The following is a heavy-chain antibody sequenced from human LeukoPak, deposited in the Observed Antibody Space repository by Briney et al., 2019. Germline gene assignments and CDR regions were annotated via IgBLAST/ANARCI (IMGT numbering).Heavy chain of an antibody. J-gene: IGHJ5*02. CDR2: INHSGST. CDR1: GGSFSGYY. V-gene: IGHV4-34*01. D-gene: IGHD3-10*01. CDR3: ARRWSYGSGSTENWFDP. Sequence: PSETLSLTCAVYGGSFSGYYWSWIRQPPGKGLEWIGEINHSGSTNYNPSLKSRVTISVDRSKNQFSLKLSSVTAADTAVYYCARRWSYGSGSTENWFDPWGQGTLVTVSS.